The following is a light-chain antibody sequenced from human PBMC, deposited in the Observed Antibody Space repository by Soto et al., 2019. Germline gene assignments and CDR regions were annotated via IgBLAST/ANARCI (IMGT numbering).Light chain of an antibody. CDR1: QSISGW. Sequence: DIQMTQSPSTLSASVGDRVTITCRASQSISGWLAWYQQKPGKAPKLLIYDVSSLESGVPSRLRGSGYGTELTIAISSMQTDDFETYYCQQYNSYPWTFGHGTKVDI. J-gene: IGKJ1*01. V-gene: IGKV1-5*01. CDR3: QQYNSYPWT. CDR2: DVS.